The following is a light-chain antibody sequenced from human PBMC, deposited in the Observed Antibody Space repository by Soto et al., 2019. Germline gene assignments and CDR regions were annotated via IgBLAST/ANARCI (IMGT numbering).Light chain of an antibody. Sequence: EIVMTQSPANLSVSPGERATLSCRASQSVSSNLAWYQQKPGQGPRLLIYGASTSATSIPARFSGSGSGTEFTLTINSLQSEDFAVYYCQQYNQWPPYTFGQGTKLEI. V-gene: IGKV3-15*01. CDR2: GAS. CDR1: QSVSSN. J-gene: IGKJ2*01. CDR3: QQYNQWPPYT.